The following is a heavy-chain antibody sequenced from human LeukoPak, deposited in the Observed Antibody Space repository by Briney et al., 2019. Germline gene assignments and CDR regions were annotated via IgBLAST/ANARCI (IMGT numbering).Heavy chain of an antibody. CDR3: ARPSGRSSWYRGDYYYYMDV. V-gene: IGHV1-18*01. D-gene: IGHD6-13*01. J-gene: IGHJ6*03. CDR1: GYTFTSYG. CDR2: ISPYNGNT. Sequence: ASVKVSCKASGYTFTSYGISWVRQAPGQGLEWMGWISPYNGNTNYEQKFQDRVTMTKDTSTRTGYMELRSVKSDDRAGYYCARPSGRSSWYRGDYYYYMDVWGKGTTVTISS.